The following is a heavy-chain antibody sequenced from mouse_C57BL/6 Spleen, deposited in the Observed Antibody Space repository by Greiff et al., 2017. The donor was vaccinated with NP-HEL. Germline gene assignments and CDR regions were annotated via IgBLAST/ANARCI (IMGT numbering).Heavy chain of an antibody. CDR1: GFTFSDYG. V-gene: IGHV5-17*01. Sequence: EVQGVESGGGLVKPGGSLKLSCAASGFTFSDYGMHWVRQAPEKGLEWVAYISSGSSTIYYADTVKGRFTIARDSDKNTMFLQMTSLRSEDTAMYYCAGEAFDDWGPCTTLTVSS. CDR3: AGEAFDD. CDR2: ISSGSSTI. J-gene: IGHJ2*01. D-gene: IGHD3-2*02.